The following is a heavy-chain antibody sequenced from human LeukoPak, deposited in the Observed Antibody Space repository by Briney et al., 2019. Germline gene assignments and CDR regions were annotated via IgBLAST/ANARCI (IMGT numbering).Heavy chain of an antibody. CDR2: IIPIFGTA. Sequence: GASVKVSCKASGGTFSSYAISWVRQAPGQGLEWMGGIIPIFGTANYAQKFQDRVTITADESTSTAYMELSSLRSEDTAVYYCARQEGCSSTSCYGDFDYWGQGTLVTASS. CDR1: GGTFSSYA. J-gene: IGHJ4*02. CDR3: ARQEGCSSTSCYGDFDY. D-gene: IGHD2-2*01. V-gene: IGHV1-69*01.